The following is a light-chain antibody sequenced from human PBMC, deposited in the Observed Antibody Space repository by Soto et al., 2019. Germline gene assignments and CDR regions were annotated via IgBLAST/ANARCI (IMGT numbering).Light chain of an antibody. CDR2: GAS. Sequence: EIVLTQSPGTLSLSPGERATLSCRASQSVSSSYLAWYQQKPGQAPRLLIYGASSTATGIPDRFSGSGSGTDFTLTTSRREPEDFAVYYCQQGSTFGQGTKLEIK. CDR3: QQGST. V-gene: IGKV3-20*01. J-gene: IGKJ2*01. CDR1: QSVSSSY.